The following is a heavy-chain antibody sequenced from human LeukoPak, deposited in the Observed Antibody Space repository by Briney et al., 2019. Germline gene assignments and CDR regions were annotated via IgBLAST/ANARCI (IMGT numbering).Heavy chain of an antibody. J-gene: IGHJ6*03. CDR3: ARDLRGSPYGDYADGYYYYYYMDV. CDR1: GGSISSYY. CDR2: IYYSGST. Sequence: PSETLSLTCTVSGGSISSYYWSWIRQPPGKGLEWNGYIYYSGSTNYNPSLKSRVTISVDTSKNQFSLKLSSVTAADTAVYYCARDLRGSPYGDYADGYYYYYYMDVWGKGTTVTVSS. D-gene: IGHD4-17*01. V-gene: IGHV4-59*01.